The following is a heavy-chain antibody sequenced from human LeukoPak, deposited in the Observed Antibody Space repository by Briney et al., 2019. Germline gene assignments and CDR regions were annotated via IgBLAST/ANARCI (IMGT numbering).Heavy chain of an antibody. Sequence: GGSLRLSCAASGFTFSSYAMSWVRQAPGKGLEWVSAICGSGGSTYYADSVKGRFTISRDNSKNTLYLQMNSLRAEDTAVYYCAKEGTYYYGSGSLFDYWGQGTLVTVSS. D-gene: IGHD3-10*01. CDR2: ICGSGGST. V-gene: IGHV3-23*01. CDR1: GFTFSSYA. J-gene: IGHJ4*02. CDR3: AKEGTYYYGSGSLFDY.